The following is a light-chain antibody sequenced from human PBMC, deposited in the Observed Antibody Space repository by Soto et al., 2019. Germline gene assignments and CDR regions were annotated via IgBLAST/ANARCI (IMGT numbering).Light chain of an antibody. CDR1: QSISSS. Sequence: ETVLTQSPATLSLSPGERATLSCRASQSISSSLAWYQHNPGQAPRLLIYDASNRATGIPARFSGSGSGTDFTLTISSLEPEDFAVYYCQQRSNWPLFGGGTKVEIE. V-gene: IGKV3-11*01. CDR2: DAS. J-gene: IGKJ4*01. CDR3: QQRSNWPL.